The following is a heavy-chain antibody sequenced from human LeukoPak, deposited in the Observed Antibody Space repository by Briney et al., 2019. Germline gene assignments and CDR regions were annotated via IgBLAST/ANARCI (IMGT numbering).Heavy chain of an antibody. V-gene: IGHV3-30*18. CDR1: GFTFSSYG. Sequence: PGGSLRLSCAASGFTFSSYGMHWDRQAPGKGLEWVAVISYDGSNKYYADSVKGRFTISRDNSKNTLCLQMNSLRAEDTAVYYCAKDIISYYYGSGTAYYYYGIDVWGKGTTVTVSS. J-gene: IGHJ6*04. D-gene: IGHD3-10*01. CDR3: AKDIISYYYGSGTAYYYYGIDV. CDR2: ISYDGSNK.